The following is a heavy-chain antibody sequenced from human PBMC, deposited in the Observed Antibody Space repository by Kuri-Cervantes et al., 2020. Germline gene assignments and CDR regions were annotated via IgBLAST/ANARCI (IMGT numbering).Heavy chain of an antibody. CDR2: ISWNSGII. CDR1: GFTFDDYA. V-gene: IGHV3-9*01. Sequence: GGSLRLSCAASGFTFDDYAMHWVRQAPGKGLEWVSGISWNSGIIDYADSVKGRFTISRDNAKNSLYLQMDSLRVEDTALYFCTKDSEPHWGPDWRSYHYYHYMDVWGKGTTVTVSS. D-gene: IGHD7-27*01. J-gene: IGHJ6*03. CDR3: TKDSEPHWGPDWRSYHYYHYMDV.